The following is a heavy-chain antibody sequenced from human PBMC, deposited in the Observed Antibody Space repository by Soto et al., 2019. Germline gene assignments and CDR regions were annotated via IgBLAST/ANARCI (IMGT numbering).Heavy chain of an antibody. D-gene: IGHD6-6*01. CDR3: AKSSLEGSSSGRAGDY. CDR2: ISGSGGST. CDR1: GFTFSSYA. Sequence: GGSLRLSCAASGFTFSSYAMTWVRQAPGKGLEWVSAISGSGGSTYYADSVKGRFTISRDNSKNTLYLQMNSLRAEDTAVYYCAKSSLEGSSSGRAGDYWGQGTLVTVSS. J-gene: IGHJ4*02. V-gene: IGHV3-23*01.